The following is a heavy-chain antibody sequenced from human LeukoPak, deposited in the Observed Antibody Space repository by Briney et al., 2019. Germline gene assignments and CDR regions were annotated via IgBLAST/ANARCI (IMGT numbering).Heavy chain of an antibody. D-gene: IGHD3-3*01. CDR1: GFTFSNYI. CDR2: ISSSSSYI. CDR3: SRALLNQDAFDI. V-gene: IGHV3-21*01. Sequence: GGSLRLSCAASGFTFSNYIMTWVRQAPGKGLEWVSCISSSSSYIEYADSVKGRFTISRDNAKNSLYLQMNSLRAEDTAVYYCSRALLNQDAFDIWGQGTMVTVSS. J-gene: IGHJ3*02.